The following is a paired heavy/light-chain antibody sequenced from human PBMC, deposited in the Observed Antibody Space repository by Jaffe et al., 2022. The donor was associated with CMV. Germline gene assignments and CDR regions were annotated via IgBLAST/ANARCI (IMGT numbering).Light chain of an antibody. CDR2: EVT. V-gene: IGLV2-23*02. CDR3: CSYASSSTFVI. J-gene: IGLJ2*01. CDR1: SSDVGSSNL. Sequence: QSALTQPASVSGSPGQSITISCTGTSSDVGSSNLVSWYQQRPGKAPKLMIYEVTKRPSGVSNRFSGSKSGNTASLTISGLQAEDESDYYCCSYASSSTFVIFGGGTKLTVL.
Heavy chain of an antibody. V-gene: IGHV3-23*04. CDR1: GFTFSSHA. CDR2: ISGSGGNT. CDR3: AQNGYYYESGSYSPPYYYYYMDV. J-gene: IGHJ6*03. D-gene: IGHD3-10*01. Sequence: EVQLVESGGGLVQPGGSLRLSCAASGFTFSSHAMSWVRQAPGKGLEWVSSISGSGGNTYYADSVKGRFTISRDNSKNTLFLQMNSLRAEDTAVYYCAQNGYYYESGSYSPPYYYYYMDVWGKGTTVTVSS.